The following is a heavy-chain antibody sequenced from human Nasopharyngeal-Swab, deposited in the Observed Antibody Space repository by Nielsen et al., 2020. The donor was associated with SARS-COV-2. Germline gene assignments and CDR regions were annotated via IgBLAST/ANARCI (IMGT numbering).Heavy chain of an antibody. D-gene: IGHD5/OR15-5a*01. J-gene: IGHJ6*02. Sequence: KVSCKASGGTFSSYAISWVRQAPGQGLEWMGGIITIFGTANYAQKFQGRVTITADESTSTAYMELSSLRSEDTAVYYCARHVSAIHYYYYGMDVWGQGTTVTVSS. CDR1: GGTFSSYA. CDR3: ARHVSAIHYYYYGMDV. V-gene: IGHV1-69*01. CDR2: IITIFGTA.